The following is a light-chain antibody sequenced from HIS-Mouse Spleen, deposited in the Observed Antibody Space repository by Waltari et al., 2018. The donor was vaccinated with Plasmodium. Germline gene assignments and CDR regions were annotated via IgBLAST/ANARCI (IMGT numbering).Light chain of an antibody. V-gene: IGLV2-23*01. CDR2: EGS. Sequence: QSALTQPASVSGSPGQSITISCTGTSRDVGSYNLVSWYQQHPGKAPKLMIDEGSKRPSGVSNRFSGSKSGNTASLTISGLQAEDEADYYCCSYAGSSTNWVFGGGTKLTVL. CDR1: SRDVGSYNL. J-gene: IGLJ3*02. CDR3: CSYAGSSTNWV.